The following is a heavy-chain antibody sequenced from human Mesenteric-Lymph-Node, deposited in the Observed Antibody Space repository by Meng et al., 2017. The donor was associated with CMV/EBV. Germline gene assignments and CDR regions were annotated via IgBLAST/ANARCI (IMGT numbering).Heavy chain of an antibody. CDR1: GGSISSSSYY. CDR2: IYYSGST. J-gene: IGHJ5*02. CDR3: ARGQLSGTGWFDP. D-gene: IGHD1-7*01. V-gene: IGHV4-39*07. Sequence: SETLSLTCTVSGGSISSSSYYWGWIRQPPGKGLEWIGSIYYSGSTYYNPSLKSRVTISVDTSKNQFSLKLSSVTAADTAVYYCARGQLSGTGWFDPWGQGTLVTVSS.